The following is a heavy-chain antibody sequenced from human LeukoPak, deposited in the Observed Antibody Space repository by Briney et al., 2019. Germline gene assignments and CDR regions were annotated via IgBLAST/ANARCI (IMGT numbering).Heavy chain of an antibody. CDR2: ISYDGSSK. D-gene: IGHD1-26*01. CDR3: ARYDRGSFDY. CDR1: GFTFSSYA. Sequence: GGSLRLSCAASGFTFSSYAMHWVRQAPGKGLEWVAVISYDGSSKYYADSVKGRFTISRDNSKNTLYLQMNSLRAEDTAVYYCARYDRGSFDYWGQGTLVTASS. J-gene: IGHJ4*02. V-gene: IGHV3-30*04.